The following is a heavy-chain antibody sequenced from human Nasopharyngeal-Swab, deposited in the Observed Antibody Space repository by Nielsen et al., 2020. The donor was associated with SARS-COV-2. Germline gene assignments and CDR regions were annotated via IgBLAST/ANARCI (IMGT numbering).Heavy chain of an antibody. Sequence: GSLRLSCAVYGGSFSGYYWSWIRQPPGKGLEWIGEINHSGSTNYNPSLKSRVTISVDTSKNQFSLKLSSVTAADTAVYYCARGRYYYYGSGSYQYWGRGTLVTVSS. CDR1: GGSFSGYY. D-gene: IGHD3-10*01. J-gene: IGHJ4*02. CDR2: INHSGST. V-gene: IGHV4-34*01. CDR3: ARGRYYYYGSGSYQY.